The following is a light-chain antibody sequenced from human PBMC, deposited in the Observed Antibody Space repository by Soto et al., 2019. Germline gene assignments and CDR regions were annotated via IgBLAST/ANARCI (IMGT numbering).Light chain of an antibody. CDR1: QDISNY. CDR3: QQYDNLLT. Sequence: DIQMTQSPSSLSASVGDRVTITCQASQDISNYLNWYQQKPGKAPKLLIYDASNLETIVPSRFSGSGSGTDFTFTISSLQPEDIATYYCQQYDNLLTFGGGPRWRSN. J-gene: IGKJ4*01. CDR2: DAS. V-gene: IGKV1-33*01.